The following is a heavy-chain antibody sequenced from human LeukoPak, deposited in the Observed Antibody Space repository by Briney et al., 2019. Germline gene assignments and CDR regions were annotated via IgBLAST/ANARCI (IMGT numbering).Heavy chain of an antibody. V-gene: IGHV3-48*03. CDR3: ARAREQLVGGYYYYYYMDV. CDR2: ISSSGSTI. D-gene: IGHD6-6*01. J-gene: IGHJ6*03. CDR1: GFTFSSYE. Sequence: PGGSLRLSCAASGFTFSSYEMNWVRQAPGKGLEWVSYISSSGSTIYYADSVKGRFTISRDNAKNSLYLQMNSLRAEDTAVYYCARAREQLVGGYYYYYYMDVWGKGTTVTVSS.